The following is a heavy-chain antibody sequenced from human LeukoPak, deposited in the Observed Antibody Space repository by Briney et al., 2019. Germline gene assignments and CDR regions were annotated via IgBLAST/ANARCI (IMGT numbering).Heavy chain of an antibody. CDR2: ISGGPGNT. D-gene: IGHD6-13*01. CDR1: GFTFSNSA. V-gene: IGHV3-23*01. CDR3: ANYEAAVGIFDY. Sequence: GGSLRLSCAASGFTFSNSAMSWVRQAPGKGLEWVSGISGGPGNTYYADAVKGRFTISRDNSKNTLYLQMSSLRAEDTAVYYCANYEAAVGIFDYWGQGTLVTVSS. J-gene: IGHJ4*02.